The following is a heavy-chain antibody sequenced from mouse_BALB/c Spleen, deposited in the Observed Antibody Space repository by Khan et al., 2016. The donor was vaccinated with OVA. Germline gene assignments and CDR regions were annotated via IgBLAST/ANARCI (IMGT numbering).Heavy chain of an antibody. J-gene: IGHJ4*01. Sequence: QVQLKESGPGLVAPSQSLSITCTVSGFSLTGYGVNWVRQPPGKGLEWLGMIWGDGSTDCNSALKSRLSISKDNSKSQVFLKMNSLQTDDTARYYCARAYYGNYREAMDYWGQGTSVTVSS. CDR1: GFSLTGYG. V-gene: IGHV2-6-7*01. CDR3: ARAYYGNYREAMDY. D-gene: IGHD2-10*01. CDR2: IWGDGST.